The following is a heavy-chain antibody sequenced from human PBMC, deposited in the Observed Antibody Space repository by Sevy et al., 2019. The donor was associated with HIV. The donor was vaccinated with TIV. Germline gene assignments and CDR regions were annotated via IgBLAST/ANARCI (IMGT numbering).Heavy chain of an antibody. V-gene: IGHV3-33*01. J-gene: IGHJ6*02. CDR1: GFTFSSYG. Sequence: GGPLRLSCAASGFTFSSYGMHWVRQAPGKGLEWVAVIWYDGSNKYYADSVKGRFTITRDNSKNTLYLQMNSLRAEDTAVYYCARDPYYDSSGYSISYYYYGMDVWGQGTTVTVSS. CDR3: ARDPYYDSSGYSISYYYYGMDV. D-gene: IGHD3-22*01. CDR2: IWYDGSNK.